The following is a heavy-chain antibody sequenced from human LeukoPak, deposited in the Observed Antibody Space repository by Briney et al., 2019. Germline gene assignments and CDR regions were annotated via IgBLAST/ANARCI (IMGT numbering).Heavy chain of an antibody. V-gene: IGHV3-21*01. CDR2: ISSGSSYI. Sequence: GGSLRLSCAASGFTFSSYIMIWVRQAPGKGLEWVSSISSGSSYIYYADSVKGRFTISRDNAKDSLYLQMNSLRAEDTAVYYCACKDSHWGQGTLVTVSS. CDR1: GFTFSSYI. CDR3: ACKDSH. J-gene: IGHJ4*02. D-gene: IGHD2-15*01.